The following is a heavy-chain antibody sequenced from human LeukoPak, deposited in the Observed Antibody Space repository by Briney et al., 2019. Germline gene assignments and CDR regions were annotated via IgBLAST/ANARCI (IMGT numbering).Heavy chain of an antibody. CDR3: ARESYYYDGSLDY. CDR1: GYTFTGYY. Sequence: ASVKVSCKASGYTFTGYYIHWVRQAPGQGLEWMGWINPHSGGTNYAQKFQGRVTMTRDTSISTAYMELSRLRSDDTAVYYCARESYYYDGSLDYWGQGTLVTVSS. CDR2: INPHSGGT. V-gene: IGHV1-2*02. J-gene: IGHJ4*02. D-gene: IGHD3-22*01.